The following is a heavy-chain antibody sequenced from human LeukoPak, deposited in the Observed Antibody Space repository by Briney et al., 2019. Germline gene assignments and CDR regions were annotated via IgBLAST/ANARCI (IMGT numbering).Heavy chain of an antibody. D-gene: IGHD2-21*02. V-gene: IGHV3-21*04. Sequence: SGGSLRLSCVVSGFTFNFYSINWVRQAPGKGLEWVSSISGTSSYIYYADSVKGRFTISRDNAKNSLYLQMNSLRAEDTALYYCAKSKVVTTVPYYFDYWGQGTLVTVSS. CDR3: AKSKVVTTVPYYFDY. CDR2: ISGTSSYI. CDR1: GFTFNFYS. J-gene: IGHJ4*02.